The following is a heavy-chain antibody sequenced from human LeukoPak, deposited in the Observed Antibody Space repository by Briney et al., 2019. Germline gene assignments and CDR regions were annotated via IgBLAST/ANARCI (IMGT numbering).Heavy chain of an antibody. D-gene: IGHD5-18*01. CDR1: GYTFTGYY. Sequence: ASVKVSCKASGYTFTGYYMHWVRQAPGQGLEWMGWINPNSGGTNYAQKFQGRVTMTRDTSISTAYMEQSRLRSDDTAVYYCARGPMELWLRIGWFDPWGQGTLVTVSS. CDR3: ARGPMELWLRIGWFDP. J-gene: IGHJ5*02. V-gene: IGHV1-2*02. CDR2: INPNSGGT.